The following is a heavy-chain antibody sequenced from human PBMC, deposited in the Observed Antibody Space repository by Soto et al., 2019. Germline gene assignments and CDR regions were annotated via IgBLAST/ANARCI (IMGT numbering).Heavy chain of an antibody. CDR1: GFTFDDYA. J-gene: IGHJ4*02. D-gene: IGHD3-16*01. CDR2: ISWNSGSI. V-gene: IGHV3-9*01. CDR3: AKLGGHYVDY. Sequence: GGSLRLSCAASGFTFDDYAMHWVRQAPGKGLEWVSGISWNSGSIGYADSVKGRFTISRDNAKNSLYLQMNSLRAEDTALYYCAKLGGHYVDYWGQGTLVTVSS.